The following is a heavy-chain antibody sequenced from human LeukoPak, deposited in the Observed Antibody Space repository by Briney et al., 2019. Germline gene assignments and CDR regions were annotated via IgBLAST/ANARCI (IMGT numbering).Heavy chain of an antibody. D-gene: IGHD6-19*01. CDR2: INPNRGDT. Sequence: ASVKVTCKASGYTFIDYYLHWLRQAPGQGLEWMGRINPNRGDTKPAQKFQGRVTMTRDTSISVAYMELSSLQSDDTAVYYCARNPDEHWLDESENWYFDLWGSGTLVTVSS. J-gene: IGHJ2*01. CDR1: GYTFIDYY. V-gene: IGHV1-2*06. CDR3: ARNPDEHWLDESENWYFDL.